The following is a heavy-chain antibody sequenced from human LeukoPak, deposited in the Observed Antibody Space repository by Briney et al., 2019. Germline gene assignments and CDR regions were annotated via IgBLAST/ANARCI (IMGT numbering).Heavy chain of an antibody. CDR1: GFTVSSNY. Sequence: QSGGSLRLSCAASGFTVSSNYMSWVRQAPGKGLEWVSVIYSGGRTYYADSVKGRFTISRDNSKNTLYLQMNSLRAEDTAVYYCARDQVGYSFGYYYMDVWGKGTTVTISS. V-gene: IGHV3-53*01. CDR3: ARDQVGYSFGYYYMDV. CDR2: IYSGGRT. D-gene: IGHD5-18*01. J-gene: IGHJ6*03.